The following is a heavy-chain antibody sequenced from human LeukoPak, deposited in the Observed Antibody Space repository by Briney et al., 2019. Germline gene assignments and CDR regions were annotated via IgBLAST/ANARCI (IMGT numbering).Heavy chain of an antibody. CDR1: GYSISSGYY. CDR2: IYHSGST. V-gene: IGHV4-38-2*02. J-gene: IGHJ4*02. Sequence: SETLSLTCTVSGYSISSGYYWGWIRQPPGKGLEWIGSIYHSGSTYYNPSLKSRVTISVDTSKNQFSLKLSSVTAADTAVYYCAGFIVGAPGAPYYFDYWGQGTLVTVSS. D-gene: IGHD1-26*01. CDR3: AGFIVGAPGAPYYFDY.